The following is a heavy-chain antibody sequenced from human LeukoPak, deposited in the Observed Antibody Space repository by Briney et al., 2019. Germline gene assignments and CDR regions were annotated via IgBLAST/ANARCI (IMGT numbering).Heavy chain of an antibody. CDR1: GGSISSSNW. CDR2: IYHSGSP. J-gene: IGHJ3*02. Sequence: SGALSLTCGVSGGSISSSNWWSWVRQPPGKGLEWIGEIYHSGSPNYNPSLRSRVTISVDKSKNQFSLKLSSVTAADTAVYYCARSTGDYYDSMENAFDIWGQGTKVTVSS. D-gene: IGHD3-22*01. V-gene: IGHV4-4*02. CDR3: ARSTGDYYDSMENAFDI.